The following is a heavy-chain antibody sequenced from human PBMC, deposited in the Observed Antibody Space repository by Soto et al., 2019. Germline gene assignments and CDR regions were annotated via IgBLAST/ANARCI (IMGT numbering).Heavy chain of an antibody. CDR3: ARDTVTPVYYYYGMDV. J-gene: IGHJ6*02. V-gene: IGHV1-3*01. Sequence: ASVKVSCKASGYTFTSYAMHWVRQAPGQRLEWMGWINAGNGNTKYSQKFQGRVTITRDTSASTAYMELSSLRSEDTAVYYCARDTVTPVYYYYGMDVWGQGTTVTVSS. D-gene: IGHD4-17*01. CDR1: GYTFTSYA. CDR2: INAGNGNT.